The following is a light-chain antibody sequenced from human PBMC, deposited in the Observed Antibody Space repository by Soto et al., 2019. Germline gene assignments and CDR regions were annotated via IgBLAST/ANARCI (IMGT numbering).Light chain of an antibody. Sequence: QSVLTQPASVSGSPGQSITISCTGTGSDVGAYKYVSWYQQHPGKAPKLIIYGVSSRPSGVSNRFSGSKSGNTAFLTISGLQPEDEADYYCSSFTGTTTLDVFGTGTKVTVL. J-gene: IGLJ1*01. V-gene: IGLV2-14*03. CDR1: GSDVGAYKY. CDR2: GVS. CDR3: SSFTGTTTLDV.